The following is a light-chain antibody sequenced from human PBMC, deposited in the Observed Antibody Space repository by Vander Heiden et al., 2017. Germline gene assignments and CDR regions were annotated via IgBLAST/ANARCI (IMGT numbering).Light chain of an antibody. J-gene: IGLJ2*01. CDR3: NSRDSSGNHLV. CDR1: SLRSYY. Sequence: SSELTQDPAVSVALGQTVRITCQGVSLRSYYARWYQQKPGQAPVLVIYGKNNRPSGIPDRFSGSSSGNTASLTITGAQAEDEADYYCNSRDSSGNHLVFGGGTKLTVL. CDR2: GKN. V-gene: IGLV3-19*01.